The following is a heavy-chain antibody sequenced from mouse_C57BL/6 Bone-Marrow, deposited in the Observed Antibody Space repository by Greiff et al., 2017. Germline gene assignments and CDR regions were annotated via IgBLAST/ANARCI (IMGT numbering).Heavy chain of an antibody. CDR3: ARGGLRLYCDY. CDR1: GYAFTNYL. CDR2: INPGSGGT. Sequence: VQLQQSGAELVRPGTSVKVSCKASGYAFTNYLIEWVKQRPGQGLEWIGVINPGSGGTNYNEKFKGKATLTADKSSSTAYMQLSSLTSEDSAVYFCARGGLRLYCDYWDQGTALTVSA. J-gene: IGHJ2*01. D-gene: IGHD2-4*01. V-gene: IGHV1-54*01.